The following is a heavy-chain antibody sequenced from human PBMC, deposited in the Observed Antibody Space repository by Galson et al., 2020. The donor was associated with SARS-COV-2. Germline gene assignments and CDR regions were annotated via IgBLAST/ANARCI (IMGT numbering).Heavy chain of an antibody. CDR2: FIPIFGTP. V-gene: IGHV1-69*13. CDR3: ARDQTERTFSTSSKYYYYGMDV. D-gene: IGHD6-6*01. J-gene: IGHJ6*02. Sequence: SVKVSCKASGVTFSTSVISWVRQAPGQGLEWMGGFIPIFGTPNYAQKFQDRVTITADASTSTAYMELNSLRSEDSAVYFCARDQTERTFSTSSKYYYYGMDVWGQGTTVTVSS. CDR1: GVTFSTSV.